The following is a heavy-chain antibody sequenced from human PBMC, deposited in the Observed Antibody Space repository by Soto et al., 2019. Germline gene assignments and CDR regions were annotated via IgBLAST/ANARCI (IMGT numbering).Heavy chain of an antibody. J-gene: IGHJ4*02. V-gene: IGHV3-74*01. CDR1: GFTFSSYW. D-gene: IGHD3-9*01. CDR2: INSDGSST. Sequence: GGSLRLSCAASGFTFSSYWMHWVRQAPGKGLVWVSRINSDGSSTSYADSVKGRFTISRDNAKNTLYLQMNSLRAEDTAVYYCAKDESAGYYYFDYWGQGTLVTVSS. CDR3: AKDESAGYYYFDY.